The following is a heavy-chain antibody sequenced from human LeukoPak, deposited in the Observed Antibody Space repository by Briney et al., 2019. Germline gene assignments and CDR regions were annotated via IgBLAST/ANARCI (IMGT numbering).Heavy chain of an antibody. Sequence: PGGSLRLSCAASGFTFSDYYMSWIRQAPGKGLEWVSYISSSGSTIYYADSVKGRSTISRDNAKNSLYLQMNSLRAEDTAVYYCARGGFDSSSLNWFDPWGQGTLVTVSS. CDR3: ARGGFDSSSLNWFDP. D-gene: IGHD6-6*01. V-gene: IGHV3-11*04. CDR1: GFTFSDYY. J-gene: IGHJ5*02. CDR2: ISSSGSTI.